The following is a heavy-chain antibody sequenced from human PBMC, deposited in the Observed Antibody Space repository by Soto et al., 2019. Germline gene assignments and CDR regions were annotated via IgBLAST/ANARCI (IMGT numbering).Heavy chain of an antibody. CDR3: VKGFPQLGPYDALDI. Sequence: PGGSLILSCAASGSTFSSYGMHWVRQAPGKGLEWVAVISYDGSNKYYADSVKGRFTISRDNSKNTLYLQMNSLRVEDTAVYYCVKGFPQLGPYDALDIWGQGTMVTVSS. D-gene: IGHD6-6*01. CDR2: ISYDGSNK. J-gene: IGHJ3*02. CDR1: GSTFSSYG. V-gene: IGHV3-30*18.